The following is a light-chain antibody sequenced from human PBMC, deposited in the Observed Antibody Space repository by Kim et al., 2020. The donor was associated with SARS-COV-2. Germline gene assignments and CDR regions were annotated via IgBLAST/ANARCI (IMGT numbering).Light chain of an antibody. V-gene: IGKV4-1*01. J-gene: IGKJ1*01. Sequence: ATINCRSSQSVLYSSNNKNYLAWYQQKPGQPPKLLIYWASTRESGVPGRFSGSGSGTDFTLTISSLQAEDVAVYYCQQYYTTPRTFGQGTKVDIK. CDR2: WAS. CDR3: QQYYTTPRT. CDR1: QSVLYSSNNKNY.